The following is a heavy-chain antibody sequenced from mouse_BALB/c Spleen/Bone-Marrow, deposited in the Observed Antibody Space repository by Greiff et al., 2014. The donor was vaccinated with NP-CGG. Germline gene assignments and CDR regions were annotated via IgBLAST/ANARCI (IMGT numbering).Heavy chain of an antibody. V-gene: IGHV14-3*02. D-gene: IGHD2-1*01. Sequence: VQLKESGAELVKPGASVKLSCTASGFNIKNTYMHWGEQRPEQGLEWIGRIYPANGDTKYDPKFQGKATITADTSSNTAYLQLSSLTSEDTAVYYCARYGNGLMDYWGQGTSVTVSS. J-gene: IGHJ4*01. CDR2: IYPANGDT. CDR1: GFNIKNTY. CDR3: ARYGNGLMDY.